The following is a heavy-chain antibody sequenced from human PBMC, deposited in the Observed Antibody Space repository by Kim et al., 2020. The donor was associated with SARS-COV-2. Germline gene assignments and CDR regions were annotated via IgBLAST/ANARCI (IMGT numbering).Heavy chain of an antibody. V-gene: IGHV4-59*01. CDR3: ARDPTYYYGMDV. Sequence: NYNPSLKSRVTISVETSKNQFSLKLSSVTAADTAVYYCARDPTYYYGMDVWGQGTTVTVSS. J-gene: IGHJ6*02.